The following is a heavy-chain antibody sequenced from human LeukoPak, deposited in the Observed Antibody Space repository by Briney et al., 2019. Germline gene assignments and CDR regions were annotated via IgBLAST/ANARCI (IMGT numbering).Heavy chain of an antibody. CDR1: GFTFSSYG. V-gene: IGHV3-33*06. CDR3: AKDGDAYTEFYYYYMDV. Sequence: GGSLRLSCAASGFTFSSYGLHWVRQAPGKGLEWVALIWHDGSNKYYADSVMGRFTISRDNSKNTLYLQMNSLRAEDTAMYYCAKDGDAYTEFYYYYMDVWGKGTTVTVSS. J-gene: IGHJ6*03. D-gene: IGHD5-24*01. CDR2: IWHDGSNK.